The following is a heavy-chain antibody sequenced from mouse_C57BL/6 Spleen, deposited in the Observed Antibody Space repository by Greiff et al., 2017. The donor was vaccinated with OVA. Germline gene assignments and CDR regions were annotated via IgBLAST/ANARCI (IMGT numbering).Heavy chain of an antibody. CDR3: AHTVVARDWYFDV. V-gene: IGHV1-81*01. CDR1: GYTFTSYG. D-gene: IGHD1-1*01. J-gene: IGHJ1*03. CDR2: IYPRSGNT. Sequence: VQLQESGAELARPGASVKLSCKASGYTFTSYGISWVKQRTGQGLEWIGEIYPRSGNTYYNEKFKGKATLTADKSSSTAYMELRSLTSEDSAVYFCAHTVVARDWYFDVWGTGTTVTVSS.